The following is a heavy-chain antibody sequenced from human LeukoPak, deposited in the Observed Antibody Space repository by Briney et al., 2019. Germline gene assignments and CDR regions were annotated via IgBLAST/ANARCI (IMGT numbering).Heavy chain of an antibody. J-gene: IGHJ3*02. CDR1: GYIFTTYW. Sequence: GGSLQISCQGSGYIFTTYWIGGVRQLPGKGLEGMGIIYPSHSHTIHTPSFQRHVTISPDQSIRPPSLQWSSLKASDTAMYYCARGLVRGVPDAFDIWGQGTMVSVSS. CDR2: IYPSHSHT. CDR3: ARGLVRGVPDAFDI. V-gene: IGHV5-51*01. D-gene: IGHD3-10*01.